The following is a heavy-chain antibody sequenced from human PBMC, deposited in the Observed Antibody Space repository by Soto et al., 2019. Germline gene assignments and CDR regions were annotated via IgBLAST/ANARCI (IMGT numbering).Heavy chain of an antibody. CDR1: GYTFTSYG. CDR3: ARDPGGYSSGWYPGWFDP. CDR2: ISAYNGNT. Sequence: ASVKVSCKASGYTFTSYGISWVRQAPGQGLEWMGWISAYNGNTNYAQKLQGRVTMTTDTSISTAYMELSSLRSEDTAVYYCARDPGGYSSGWYPGWFDPWGQGTLVTVSS. D-gene: IGHD6-19*01. V-gene: IGHV1-18*04. J-gene: IGHJ5*02.